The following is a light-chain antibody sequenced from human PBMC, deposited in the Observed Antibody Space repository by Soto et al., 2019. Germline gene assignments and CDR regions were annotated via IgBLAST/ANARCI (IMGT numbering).Light chain of an antibody. Sequence: QSVLTQPPSLSAAPGQEGTISCSGSGSNVGYNSVSWYQQLPGTAPRLLIYDNYKRPSGIPARFSGSKSGTSASLGITGLQTGDEADYYCGAWDDRLTAYVFGSGTKVTVL. J-gene: IGLJ1*01. V-gene: IGLV1-51*01. CDR2: DNY. CDR3: GAWDDRLTAYV. CDR1: GSNVGYNS.